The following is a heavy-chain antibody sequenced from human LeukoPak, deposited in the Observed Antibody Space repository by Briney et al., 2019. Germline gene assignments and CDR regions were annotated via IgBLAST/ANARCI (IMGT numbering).Heavy chain of an antibody. CDR1: GYTFTSYD. CDR2: MNPNSGNT. D-gene: IGHD6-6*01. J-gene: IGHJ4*02. CDR3: ARAPAKTGAARLRRVTFDY. Sequence: EASVKVSCKASGYTFTSYDINWVRQATGQGLEWMGWMNPNSGNTGYAQKFQGRVTITRNTSISTAYMELSSLRSEDTAVYYCARAPAKTGAARLRRVTFDYWGQGTLVTVSS. V-gene: IGHV1-8*03.